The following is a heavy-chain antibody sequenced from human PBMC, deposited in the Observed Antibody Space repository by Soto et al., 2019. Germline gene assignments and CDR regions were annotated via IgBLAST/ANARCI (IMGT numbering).Heavy chain of an antibody. CDR2: IKQDGSEK. J-gene: IGHJ4*02. V-gene: IGHV3-7*05. CDR1: GFTFSRYW. Sequence: EVQLVESGGGLVQPGGSLRLSCAASGFTFSRYWMSWVRQAPGKGLEWVANIKQDGSEKYYVDSVKGRFTISRDNAKNSLYLQMNSLRAEDTAVYYCARSVQLELEDYWGQGTLVTVSS. CDR3: ARSVQLELEDY. D-gene: IGHD1-7*01.